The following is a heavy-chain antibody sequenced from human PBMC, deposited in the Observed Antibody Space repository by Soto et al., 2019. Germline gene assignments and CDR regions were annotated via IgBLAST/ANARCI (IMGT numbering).Heavy chain of an antibody. Sequence: SETLSLTCTVSGGSISSRSDYWGWIRQPPGKGLECIGSIYYSGGTYYNPSLKSRVTISVDTSKNQFSLKLSSVTAADTAVYYCARRGSYYGTYYFDYWGQGTQVTVSS. V-gene: IGHV4-39*01. J-gene: IGHJ4*02. D-gene: IGHD3-10*01. CDR1: GGSISSRSDY. CDR2: IYYSGGT. CDR3: ARRGSYYGTYYFDY.